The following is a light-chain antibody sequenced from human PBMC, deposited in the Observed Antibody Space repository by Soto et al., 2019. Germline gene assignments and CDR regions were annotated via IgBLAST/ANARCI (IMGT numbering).Light chain of an antibody. Sequence: QSALAQPASVSGSPGQSITISCAGTSSDVGGYNYVSWYQHHPGKAPKLMIYDVSNRPSGVSNRFSGSKSGNTASLTISGLQAEDEADYYCNSYTSSSTFVFVTGTKVTVL. CDR3: NSYTSSSTFV. J-gene: IGLJ1*01. CDR1: SSDVGGYNY. V-gene: IGLV2-14*03. CDR2: DVS.